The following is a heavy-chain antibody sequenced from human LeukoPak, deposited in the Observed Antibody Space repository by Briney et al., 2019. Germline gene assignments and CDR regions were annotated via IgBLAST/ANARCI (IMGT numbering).Heavy chain of an antibody. J-gene: IGHJ4*02. D-gene: IGHD6-19*01. Sequence: GASVKLSCKASGYTFTDYYIHWVRQAPGQGLEWMGWINPHSGGSSYAQRFQGRVTMTRDTSISTAYMEVSRLRSDDTAIYYCGRIGDQWLIDYWGQGTLVTVSS. V-gene: IGHV1-2*02. CDR1: GYTFTDYY. CDR2: INPHSGGS. CDR3: GRIGDQWLIDY.